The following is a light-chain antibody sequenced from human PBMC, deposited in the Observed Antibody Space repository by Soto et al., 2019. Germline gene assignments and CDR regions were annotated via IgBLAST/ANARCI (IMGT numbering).Light chain of an antibody. CDR1: QSVSNNY. J-gene: IGKJ1*01. CDR3: SQYGRAGP. Sequence: EIGLTQSPGTLSLSPGERATLSCRASQSVSNNYLAWYQQNPGQAPRLLIYGASNRATGIPDRFSGSGSGTDFTLTISRLEAAVFVGYYCSQYGRAGPFGHATTVDIQ. V-gene: IGKV3-20*01. CDR2: GAS.